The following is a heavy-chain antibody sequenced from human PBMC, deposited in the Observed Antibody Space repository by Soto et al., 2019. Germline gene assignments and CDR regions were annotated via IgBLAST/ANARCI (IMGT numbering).Heavy chain of an antibody. Sequence: SETLSLTCTVSGGSISSYYWSWIRQPPGKGLEWIGYIYYSGSTNYNPSLKSRVTISVDTSKNQFSLKLSSVTAADTAVYYCARGGSGYDPNFDYWGQGTLVTVSS. CDR3: ARGGSGYDPNFDY. CDR1: GGSISSYY. J-gene: IGHJ4*02. V-gene: IGHV4-59*01. D-gene: IGHD5-12*01. CDR2: IYYSGST.